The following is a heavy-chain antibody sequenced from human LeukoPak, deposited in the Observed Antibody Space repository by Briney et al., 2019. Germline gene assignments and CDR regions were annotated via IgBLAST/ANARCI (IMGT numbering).Heavy chain of an antibody. CDR3: GKDMDSNSGMGV. D-gene: IGHD6-6*01. V-gene: IGHV3-43*02. J-gene: IGHJ6*02. CDR2: ISGDGDST. Sequence: GGSLRLSCAASGFTFDDYAMHWVRQAPGKGLEWVSVISGDGDSTYYADSVKGRFTISRDNSKNSLYLQMNSLRTEDAALYCCGKDMDSNSGMGVWGQGVTVSV. CDR1: GFTFDDYA.